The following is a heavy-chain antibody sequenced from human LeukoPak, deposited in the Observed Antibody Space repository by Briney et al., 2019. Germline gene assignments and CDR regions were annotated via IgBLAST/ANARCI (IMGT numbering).Heavy chain of an antibody. D-gene: IGHD2-2*01. Sequence: GGSLRLSCAASGFTVSSNYMSWVRQAPGKGLEWVSVIYSGGSTYYADSVKGRFTISRDNSKNTLYLQMNSLRAEDTAVYYCASREDCSSTSCHWADAFDIWGQGTMVTVSS. J-gene: IGHJ3*02. V-gene: IGHV3-53*01. CDR3: ASREDCSSTSCHWADAFDI. CDR1: GFTVSSNY. CDR2: IYSGGST.